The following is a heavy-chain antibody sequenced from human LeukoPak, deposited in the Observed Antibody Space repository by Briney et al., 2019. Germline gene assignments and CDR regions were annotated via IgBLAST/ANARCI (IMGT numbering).Heavy chain of an antibody. J-gene: IGHJ4*02. Sequence: ASVNVSCKASGYTFTSYDINWVRQATGQGLEWMGWMNPNSGNTGYAQKFQGRVTITRNTSISTAYMELSSLRSEDTAVYYCARGYDFWSGPDYWGQGTLVTVSS. CDR2: MNPNSGNT. CDR1: GYTFTSYD. D-gene: IGHD3-3*01. V-gene: IGHV1-8*03. CDR3: ARGYDFWSGPDY.